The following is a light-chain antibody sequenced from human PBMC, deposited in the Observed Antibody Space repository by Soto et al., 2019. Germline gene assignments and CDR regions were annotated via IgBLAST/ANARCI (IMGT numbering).Light chain of an antibody. CDR2: AAS. CDR1: QSISSY. CDR3: QQSYSTIT. Sequence: DIQMPQSPSSLSASVGDRVTITCRASQSISSYFNWYQQKPGKAPKLLIYAASSLQSGVPSRFSGSGSGTDFTLTISSLQPEDFATYYCQQSYSTITFGQGTRLEIK. J-gene: IGKJ5*01. V-gene: IGKV1-39*01.